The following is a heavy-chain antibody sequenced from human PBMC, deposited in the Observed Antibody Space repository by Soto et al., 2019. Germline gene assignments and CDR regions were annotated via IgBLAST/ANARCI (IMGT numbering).Heavy chain of an antibody. D-gene: IGHD1-26*01. Sequence: ASVKVSCKASGGTFSSYAISWVRQAPGQGLEWMGGIIPIFGTANYAQKFQGRVTITADESTSTAYMELSSLRSEDTAVYYCARFANSGSPSFDYWGQGTLVTVSS. CDR3: ARFANSGSPSFDY. J-gene: IGHJ4*02. CDR1: GGTFSSYA. V-gene: IGHV1-69*13. CDR2: IIPIFGTA.